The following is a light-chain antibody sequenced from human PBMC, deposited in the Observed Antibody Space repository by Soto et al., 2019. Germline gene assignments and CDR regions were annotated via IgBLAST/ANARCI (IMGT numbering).Light chain of an antibody. J-gene: IGKJ5*01. CDR3: QQYGSSSIT. Sequence: EIVLTQSPVIVSLSPGERSTLSCRASQSVSSSYLAWYQQKPGQAPRXXIYGASSRATGIPDRFSGSGSGTDLTITISRLEPEDFEVYYCQQYGSSSITFGQGTRLEN. CDR1: QSVSSSY. CDR2: GAS. V-gene: IGKV3-20*01.